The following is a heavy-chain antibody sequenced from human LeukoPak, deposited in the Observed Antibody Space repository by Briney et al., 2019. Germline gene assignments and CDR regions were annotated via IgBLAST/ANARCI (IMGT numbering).Heavy chain of an antibody. D-gene: IGHD3-22*01. V-gene: IGHV4-39*07. CDR2: IYYGGTT. CDR1: GGSISSFY. Sequence: NASETLSLTCTVSGGSISSFYWGWFRQPPGKGLEWVGSIYYGGTTHYNPSLKSRLTISVDTSKNQFSLKLTSATAADTAVYYCVRDRDSSGPWGQGTLVTVSS. J-gene: IGHJ5*02. CDR3: VRDRDSSGP.